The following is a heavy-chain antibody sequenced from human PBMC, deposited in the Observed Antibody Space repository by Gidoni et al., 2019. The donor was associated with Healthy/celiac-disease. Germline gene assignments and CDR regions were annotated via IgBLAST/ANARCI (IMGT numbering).Heavy chain of an antibody. CDR3: ASWTDYGDYDYYYYMDV. D-gene: IGHD4-17*01. CDR2: INHSGST. Sequence: QVQLQQWGAGLLKPSETLSLTCAVYGGSFSGYYWSWIRQPPGTGLEWIGEINHSGSTNYNPSLKSRVTISVDTSKNQSSLKLSSVTAADTAVYYCASWTDYGDYDYYYYMDVWGKGTTVTVSS. V-gene: IGHV4-34*01. J-gene: IGHJ6*03. CDR1: GGSFSGYY.